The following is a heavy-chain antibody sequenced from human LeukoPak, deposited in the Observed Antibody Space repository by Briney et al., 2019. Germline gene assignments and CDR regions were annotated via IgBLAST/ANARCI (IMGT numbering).Heavy chain of an antibody. V-gene: IGHV4-59*01. J-gene: IGHJ4*02. CDR1: GGSISSYY. CDR2: IYYSGST. Sequence: PSETLCLTCTVSGGSISSYYWSRIRQPPGKGLEWIGYIYYSGSTNYNPSLKSRVTISADTSKNQSSLKLSSVTAADTAVYYCARGVGGSSFWGQGTLVTVPS. D-gene: IGHD1-26*01. CDR3: ARGVGGSSF.